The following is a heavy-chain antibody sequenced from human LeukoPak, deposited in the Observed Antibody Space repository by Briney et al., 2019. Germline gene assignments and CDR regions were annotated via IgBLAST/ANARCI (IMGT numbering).Heavy chain of an antibody. CDR1: GFSFSNYW. Sequence: GGSLRLSCAASGFSFSNYWMNWVRQAPGKGLEWVTVIKEDGSEKYYVDSMKGRFTISRDNAKNSLYLQMNSLRGEDTAVYYCARNWGYFDYWGQGTLVTVSS. CDR2: IKEDGSEK. CDR3: ARNWGYFDY. V-gene: IGHV3-7*01. D-gene: IGHD7-27*01. J-gene: IGHJ4*03.